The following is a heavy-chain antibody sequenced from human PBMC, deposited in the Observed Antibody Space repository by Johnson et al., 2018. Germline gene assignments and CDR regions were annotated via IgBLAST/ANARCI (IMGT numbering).Heavy chain of an antibody. V-gene: IGHV3-21*01. CDR2: ISSSSTYI. J-gene: IGHJ6*02. CDR1: GFTFSSYS. Sequence: VQLQESGGGLVKPGGSLRLSCTASGFTFSSYSMNWVRQAPGKGLEWVSSISSSSTYIYYADSVNGRFTIARDNAKNSLYLQMNSLRAEATSVYYCARDGGDSDGMDVGGQGTTVTVSS. D-gene: IGHD2-21*02. CDR3: ARDGGDSDGMDV.